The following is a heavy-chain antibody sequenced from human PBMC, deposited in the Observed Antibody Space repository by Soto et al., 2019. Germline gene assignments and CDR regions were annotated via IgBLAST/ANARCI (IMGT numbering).Heavy chain of an antibody. CDR2: IKSKTDGGTT. Sequence: GGSLRLSCAASGFTFSNAWMNWVRQAPGKGLEWVGRIKSKTDGGTTDYAAPVKGRFTISRDDSKKTLYLQMNSLKTEDTAVYYCTTDYVGVGYEYQLPDHYYYYGMDVWGQGTTVTVSS. V-gene: IGHV3-15*07. CDR3: TTDYVGVGYEYQLPDHYYYYGMDV. J-gene: IGHJ6*02. D-gene: IGHD2-2*01. CDR1: GFTFSNAW.